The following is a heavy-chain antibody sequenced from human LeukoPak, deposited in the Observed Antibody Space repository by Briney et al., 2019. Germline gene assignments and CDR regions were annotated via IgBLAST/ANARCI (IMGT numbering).Heavy chain of an antibody. D-gene: IGHD6-13*01. CDR3: ARESGVFIAAAIDY. CDR2: ISSSSSYI. Sequence: GGSLRLSCAASGVTFSSNSMNWGCQAPGQGLEWVSSISSSSSYIYYADSVKGRFTISRDNAKNSLYLQMTSLRAEDTAVYYCARESGVFIAAAIDYWGQGTLVTASS. J-gene: IGHJ4*02. CDR1: GVTFSSNS. V-gene: IGHV3-21*01.